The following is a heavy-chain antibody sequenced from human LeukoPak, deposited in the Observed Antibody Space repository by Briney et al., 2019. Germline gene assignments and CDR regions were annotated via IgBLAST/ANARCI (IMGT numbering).Heavy chain of an antibody. Sequence: GGSLRLSCAASGFTFSSYEMNWVRQAPGKGLEWVSYISSSGSTIYYADSVKGRFTISRDNAKNSLYLQMNSLRAEDTAVYYCARMVRGPGMDVWGQGTTVTVSS. CDR2: ISSSGSTI. D-gene: IGHD3-10*01. V-gene: IGHV3-48*03. CDR1: GFTFSSYE. CDR3: ARMVRGPGMDV. J-gene: IGHJ6*02.